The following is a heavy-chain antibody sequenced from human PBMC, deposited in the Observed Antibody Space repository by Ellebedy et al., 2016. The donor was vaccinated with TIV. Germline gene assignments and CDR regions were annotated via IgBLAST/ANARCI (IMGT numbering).Heavy chain of an antibody. CDR1: GDSIGSYW. D-gene: IGHD1/OR15-1a*01. Sequence: MPSETLSLTCTISGDSIGSYWWSWIRQPPGKGLEWIGYIYRSGSTNYNPSLKSRVTISVDTSKNQLSLNLRSVTAADTAVYYCARDSFRNNSWFYFDLWGQGALVTVSS. CDR2: IYRSGST. J-gene: IGHJ4*02. V-gene: IGHV4-59*01. CDR3: ARDSFRNNSWFYFDL.